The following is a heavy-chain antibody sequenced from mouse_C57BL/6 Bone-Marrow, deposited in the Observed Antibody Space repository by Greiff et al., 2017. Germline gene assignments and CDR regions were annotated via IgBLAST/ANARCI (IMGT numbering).Heavy chain of an antibody. J-gene: IGHJ1*03. V-gene: IGHV14-4*01. CDR1: GFNIKDDY. CDR3: TTTEKRERGYYNGSPWYFDV. Sequence: EVQLQQSGAELVRPGASVKLSCTASGFNIKDDYMHWVKQRPEQGLEWIGWIDPENGDTAYASKFQGKATITADTSSNTAYLQLSSLTSEDTAVYYCTTTEKRERGYYNGSPWYFDVWGTGTTVTVSS. CDR2: IDPENGDT. D-gene: IGHD1-1*01.